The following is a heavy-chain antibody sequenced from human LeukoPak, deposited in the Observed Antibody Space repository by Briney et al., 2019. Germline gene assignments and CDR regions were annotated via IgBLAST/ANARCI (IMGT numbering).Heavy chain of an antibody. CDR2: INPNSGGT. D-gene: IGHD1-14*01. CDR3: ATDLRYIRGSY. J-gene: IGHJ4*02. CDR1: GYTFTGYY. V-gene: IGHV1-2*06. Sequence: GASVKASCRASGYTFTGYYLHWVRQAPGQGLEWMGRINPNSGGTNYAQKFQGRVTMTRDTSISTAYVELNRLRSDDAAVYYCATDLRYIRGSYWGQGTLVTVSS.